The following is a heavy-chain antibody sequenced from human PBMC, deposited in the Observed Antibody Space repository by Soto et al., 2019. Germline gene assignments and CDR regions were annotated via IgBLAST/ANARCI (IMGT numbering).Heavy chain of an antibody. J-gene: IGHJ3*02. CDR1: GFFFRDFG. D-gene: IGHD3-16*01. Sequence: LRLSCVASGFFFRDFGMHWVRQAPGKGLEWVSGISGSGGTTYYADSVKGRFTISRDNSKNTLYLQVNSLRAEDTAVYYCAKGGGAFDIWGQGTMVTVSS. V-gene: IGHV3-23*01. CDR3: AKGGGAFDI. CDR2: ISGSGGTT.